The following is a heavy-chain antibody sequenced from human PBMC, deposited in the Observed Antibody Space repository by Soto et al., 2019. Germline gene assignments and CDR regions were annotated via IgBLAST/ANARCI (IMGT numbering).Heavy chain of an antibody. CDR1: GFTFSSYA. D-gene: IGHD6-6*01. V-gene: IGHV3-23*01. CDR2: ISDGGSST. CDR3: LAARYYYYGLDV. Sequence: EVQLLESGGGLVQPGGSLRLSCAASGFTFSSYAMTWVRQAPGKGLEWVSTISDGGSSTYYADSVKGRFTISRDNSKNTLYLQMNSLRAEDTAIYYCLAARYYYYGLDVWGQGTTVTVSS. J-gene: IGHJ6*02.